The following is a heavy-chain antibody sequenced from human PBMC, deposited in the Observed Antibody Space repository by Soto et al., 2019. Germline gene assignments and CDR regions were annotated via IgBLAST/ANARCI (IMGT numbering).Heavy chain of an antibody. CDR1: GGSISSYY. CDR3: ARHVYDSSGYYDYFDY. D-gene: IGHD3-22*01. Sequence: PSETLSLTCTVSGGSISSYYWSWIRQPPGKGLEWIGYIYYSGSTNYNPSLKSRVTISVDTSKNQFSLKLSSVTAADTAVYYCARHVYDSSGYYDYFDYWGQGTLVTVSS. V-gene: IGHV4-59*08. J-gene: IGHJ4*02. CDR2: IYYSGST.